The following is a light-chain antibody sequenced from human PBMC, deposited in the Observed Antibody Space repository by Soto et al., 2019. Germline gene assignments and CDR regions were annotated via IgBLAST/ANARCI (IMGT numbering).Light chain of an antibody. CDR1: SSNIGSNY. CDR3: SSFKGTNSFV. Sequence: QPVLTQPPSASGTPGQRVTISCSGSSSNIGSNYVYWYQQVPGTAPKLLIYRNNQRPSGVPDRFSGSKSGTSASLAISGLRSEDEADYYCSSFKGTNSFVFGTGTKLTVL. V-gene: IGLV1-47*01. J-gene: IGLJ1*01. CDR2: RNN.